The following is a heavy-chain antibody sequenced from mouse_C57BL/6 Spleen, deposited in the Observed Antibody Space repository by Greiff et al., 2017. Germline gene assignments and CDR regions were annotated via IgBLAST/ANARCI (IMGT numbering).Heavy chain of an antibody. J-gene: IGHJ2*01. CDR1: GYTFTSYW. CDR2: IYPSDSET. D-gene: IGHD4-1*02. Sequence: QVHVKQPGAELVRPGSSVKLSCKASGYTFTSYWMDWVKQRPGQGLEWIGNIYPSDSETHYNQKFKDKATLTVDKSSSTAYMQLSSLTSEDSAVYYCAATGYFDYWGQGTTLTVSA. V-gene: IGHV1-61*01. CDR3: AATGYFDY.